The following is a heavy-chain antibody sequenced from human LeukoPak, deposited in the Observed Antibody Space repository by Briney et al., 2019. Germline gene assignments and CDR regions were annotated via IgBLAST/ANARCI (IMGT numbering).Heavy chain of an antibody. V-gene: IGHV3-53*01. D-gene: IGHD2-8*02. Sequence: PGGSLRLSCAAYGFTVSSNYMSWVRQAPGKGLEWVSVIFSDGSTHYTDSVKGRFTISRDNSKSSLYLQMNGLRVEDTAVYYCAREVFPGGLLNTAFDHWGQGALVTVSS. CDR3: AREVFPGGLLNTAFDH. CDR1: GFTVSSNY. J-gene: IGHJ4*02. CDR2: IFSDGST.